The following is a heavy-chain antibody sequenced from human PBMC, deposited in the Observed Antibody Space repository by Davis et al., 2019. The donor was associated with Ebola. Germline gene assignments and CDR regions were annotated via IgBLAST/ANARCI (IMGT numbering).Heavy chain of an antibody. J-gene: IGHJ4*02. CDR1: GFTFSDYY. D-gene: IGHD1-26*01. Sequence: GSLRLSCAASGFTFSDYYISWIRQPPGKGLEWIGEVNHRGTTRYNPSLKSRVTMSLDMSKNQFSVNLTSVIAADTALYYCARGGYSGSYSPLDYWGPGILVTVSS. CDR2: VNHRGTT. V-gene: IGHV4-34*01. CDR3: ARGGYSGSYSPLDY.